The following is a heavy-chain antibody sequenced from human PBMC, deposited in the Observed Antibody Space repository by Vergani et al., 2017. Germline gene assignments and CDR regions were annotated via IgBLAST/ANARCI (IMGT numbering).Heavy chain of an antibody. D-gene: IGHD3-3*01. CDR2: IFSNDEK. Sequence: QVTLQESGPVLVKPTETLTLTCTVSGFSLSNARMGVSWIRQPPGKALEWLAHIFSNDEKSYSTSLKSRLTISKDTSKSQVVLTMTNMDPVDTATYYCARNYDFWSGYYDYYYYMDVWGKGTTVTVSS. CDR1: GFSLSNARMG. V-gene: IGHV2-26*01. J-gene: IGHJ6*03. CDR3: ARNYDFWSGYYDYYYYMDV.